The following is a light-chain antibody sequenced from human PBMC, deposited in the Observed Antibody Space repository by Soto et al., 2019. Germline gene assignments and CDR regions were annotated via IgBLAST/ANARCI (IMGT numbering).Light chain of an antibody. CDR1: SSDIGGYNY. J-gene: IGLJ1*01. Sequence: QSVLTQPASVSGSPGQSITISCTGTSSDIGGYNYVSWYQQHPGKAPKLIIFEVSDRPSGVSNRFSGSKSGNTASLTTSGLQAEDEADYYCVSYTSIITFYVFGTGTKVTVL. CDR3: VSYTSIITFYV. V-gene: IGLV2-14*01. CDR2: EVS.